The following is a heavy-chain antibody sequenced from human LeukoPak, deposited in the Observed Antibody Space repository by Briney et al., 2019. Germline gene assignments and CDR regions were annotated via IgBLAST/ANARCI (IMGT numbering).Heavy chain of an antibody. CDR2: IWYDGSNK. D-gene: IGHD1-26*01. CDR3: ARVGLVGALDY. J-gene: IGHJ4*02. Sequence: GRSLRLSCAASGFTFSSYGMHWVRQAPGKGLEWVAVIWYDGSNKYYADSVKGRFTISRDNSKNTLYLQMNSLRAEDTAVYYCARVGLVGALDYWGQGTLVTVSS. V-gene: IGHV3-33*08. CDR1: GFTFSSYG.